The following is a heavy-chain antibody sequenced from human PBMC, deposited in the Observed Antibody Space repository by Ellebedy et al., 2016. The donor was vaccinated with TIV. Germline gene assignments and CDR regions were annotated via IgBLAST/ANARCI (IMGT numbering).Heavy chain of an antibody. Sequence: AASVKVSCKASGYTFTGYYMHWVRQAPGQGLEWMGWINPNSGGTNYAQKFQGRVTMTRDTSISTAYMELSRLRSDDTAVYYCARDSGYCSSTSCYLYFDYWGQGTLVTVSS. CDR3: ARDSGYCSSTSCYLYFDY. D-gene: IGHD2-2*01. J-gene: IGHJ4*02. CDR1: GYTFTGYY. CDR2: INPNSGGT. V-gene: IGHV1-2*02.